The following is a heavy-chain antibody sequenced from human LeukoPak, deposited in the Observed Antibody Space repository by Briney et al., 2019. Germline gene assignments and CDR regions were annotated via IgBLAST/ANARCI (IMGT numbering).Heavy chain of an antibody. J-gene: IGHJ4*02. V-gene: IGHV4-34*01. Sequence: SETLSLTCAVYGGSFSGYYWSWIRQPPGKGLEWIGEINHSGSTNYNPSLKSRVTISVDTSKNQFSLKLSSVTAADTAVYYCARGRYYYDSGGYRLFDYWGQGTLVTVSS. CDR1: GGSFSGYY. D-gene: IGHD3-22*01. CDR2: INHSGST. CDR3: ARGRYYYDSGGYRLFDY.